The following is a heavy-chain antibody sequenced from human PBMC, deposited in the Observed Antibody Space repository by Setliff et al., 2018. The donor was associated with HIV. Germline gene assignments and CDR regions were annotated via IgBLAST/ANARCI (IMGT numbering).Heavy chain of an antibody. D-gene: IGHD5-18*01. Sequence: ASETLSLTCAVYGRSLSGYYWSWIRQPPGKGLEWIGEINQSGSTNYNPSLKSRVTISVDTSKKQFSLKLSSVTAADTAVYYCARRGGHSYGYMDVWGKGTTVTVSS. CDR1: GRSLSGYY. CDR3: ARRGGHSYGYMDV. CDR2: INQSGST. V-gene: IGHV4-34*01. J-gene: IGHJ6*03.